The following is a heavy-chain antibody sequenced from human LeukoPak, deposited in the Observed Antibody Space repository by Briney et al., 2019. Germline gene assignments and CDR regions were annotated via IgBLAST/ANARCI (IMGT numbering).Heavy chain of an antibody. J-gene: IGHJ3*02. D-gene: IGHD3-3*01. V-gene: IGHV4-39*07. CDR3: AREEAIFGVFPWGAFDI. CDR1: GGSISSSSYY. CDR2: IYYSGST. Sequence: PSETLSLTCTVSGGSISSSSYYWGWIRQPPGKGLEWIGSIYYSGSTYYNPSLKSRVTISVDTSKNQFSLKLSSVTAADTAVYYCAREEAIFGVFPWGAFDIWGQGTMVTVSS.